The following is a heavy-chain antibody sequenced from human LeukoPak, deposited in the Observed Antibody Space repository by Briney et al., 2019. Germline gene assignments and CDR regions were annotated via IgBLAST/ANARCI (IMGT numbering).Heavy chain of an antibody. D-gene: IGHD3-9*01. J-gene: IGHJ4*02. V-gene: IGHV3-7*03. CDR1: GFTFSSYW. CDR2: MKQDGSEK. CDR3: ARAFYYDILTGYWDYFDY. Sequence: GGSLRLSCAASGFTFSSYWMSWVRQAPGKGLEWVANMKQDGSEKYYVDSVKGRFTISRDNAKNALYLQMNSLRAEDTAVYYCARAFYYDILTGYWDYFDYWGQGTLVTVSS.